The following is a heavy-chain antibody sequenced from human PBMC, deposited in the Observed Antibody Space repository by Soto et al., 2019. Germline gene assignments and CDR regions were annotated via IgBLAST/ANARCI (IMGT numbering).Heavy chain of an antibody. CDR1: GFTFSSYS. J-gene: IGHJ4*02. V-gene: IGHV3-21*01. CDR3: ARARQGGGFGELLGY. D-gene: IGHD3-10*01. Sequence: EVQLVESGGGLVKPGGSLRLSCAASGFTFSSYSMNWVRQAPGKGLEWVSSISSSSSYIYYADSVKGRFTISRDNAKNSLYLQMNSLRAEDTAVYYCARARQGGGFGELLGYWGQGTLXTXX. CDR2: ISSSSSYI.